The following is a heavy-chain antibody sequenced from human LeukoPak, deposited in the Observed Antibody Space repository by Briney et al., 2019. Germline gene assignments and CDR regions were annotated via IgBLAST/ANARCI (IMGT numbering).Heavy chain of an antibody. CDR2: INHSGST. CDR1: GGSFSGYY. V-gene: IGHV4-34*01. Sequence: SETLSLTCAVYGGSFSGYYWSWIRQPPGKGLEWIGEINHSGSTNYNPSLKSRVTISVDTSKNQLSLKLSSVTAADTAVYYCARHRIVVPAAHRLRYYYMDVWGKGTTVTISS. J-gene: IGHJ6*03. CDR3: ARHRIVVPAAHRLRYYYMDV. D-gene: IGHD2-2*01.